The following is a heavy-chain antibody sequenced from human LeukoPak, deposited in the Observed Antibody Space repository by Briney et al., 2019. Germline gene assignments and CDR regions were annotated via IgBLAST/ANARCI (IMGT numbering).Heavy chain of an antibody. V-gene: IGHV3-30*18. D-gene: IGHD3-3*01. CDR1: GFTFSSYG. CDR2: ISYDGSNK. Sequence: HSGGSLRLSCAASGFTFSSYGMHWVRQAPGKGLEWVAVISYDGSNKYYADSVKGRFTISRDNSKNTLYLQMNSLRAEDTAVYYCAKDSGDDFWSGYPDNYWGQGTLVTVSS. J-gene: IGHJ4*02. CDR3: AKDSGDDFWSGYPDNY.